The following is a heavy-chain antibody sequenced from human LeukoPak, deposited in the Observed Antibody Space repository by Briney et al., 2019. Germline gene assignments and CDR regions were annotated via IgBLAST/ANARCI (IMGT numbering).Heavy chain of an antibody. CDR2: IYYSGST. Sequence: PSETLSLTCTVSGGSIISSSYYWGWIRQPPGKGLEWIGYIYYSGSTYYNPSLKSRVTISVDTSKNQFSLKLSSVTAADTAVYYCARGAGRFGELSDFDYWGQGTLVTVSS. CDR1: GGSIISSSYY. J-gene: IGHJ4*02. V-gene: IGHV4-30-4*08. D-gene: IGHD3-10*01. CDR3: ARGAGRFGELSDFDY.